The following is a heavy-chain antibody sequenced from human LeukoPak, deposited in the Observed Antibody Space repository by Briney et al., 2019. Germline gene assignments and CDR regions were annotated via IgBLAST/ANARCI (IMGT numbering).Heavy chain of an antibody. J-gene: IGHJ3*02. Sequence: PGGSLRLSCAASGFTFSSYSMNWVRQAPGKGLEWVSSISSSSSYIYYADSVKRRFTISRDNAKNALYLQMNSLRAEDTAVYYCARDRGMLAAAFDIWGQGTMVTVSS. V-gene: IGHV3-21*01. CDR1: GFTFSSYS. D-gene: IGHD6-13*01. CDR3: ARDRGMLAAAFDI. CDR2: ISSSSSYI.